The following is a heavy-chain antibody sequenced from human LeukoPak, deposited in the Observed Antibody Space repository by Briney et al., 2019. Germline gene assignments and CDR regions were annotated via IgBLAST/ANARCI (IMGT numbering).Heavy chain of an antibody. Sequence: ASVKVSCKAAGYTFTGYYMFWVRQAPGQGLEWMGRINPNSGGTNYAQKFQGRVTMTRDTSISTAYMELSRLRSDDTAVYYCARGYCSGGSCYAVENWFDPWGQGTLVTVSS. J-gene: IGHJ5*02. CDR2: INPNSGGT. CDR3: ARGYCSGGSCYAVENWFDP. CDR1: GYTFTGYY. D-gene: IGHD2-15*01. V-gene: IGHV1-2*06.